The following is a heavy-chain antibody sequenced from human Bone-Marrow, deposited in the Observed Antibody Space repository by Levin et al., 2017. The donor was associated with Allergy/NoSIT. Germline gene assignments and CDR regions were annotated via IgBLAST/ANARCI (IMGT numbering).Heavy chain of an antibody. CDR1: GYTFTGYY. CDR2: INPNSGGT. J-gene: IGHJ3*02. V-gene: IGHV1-2*02. Sequence: ASVKVSCKASGYTFTGYYMHWVRQAPGQGLEWMGWINPNSGGTNYAQKFQGRVTMTRDTSISTAYMELSRLRSDDTAVYYCAIPLEAHHQFPKERAFDIWGQGTMVTVSS. D-gene: IGHD1-1*01. CDR3: AIPLEAHHQFPKERAFDI.